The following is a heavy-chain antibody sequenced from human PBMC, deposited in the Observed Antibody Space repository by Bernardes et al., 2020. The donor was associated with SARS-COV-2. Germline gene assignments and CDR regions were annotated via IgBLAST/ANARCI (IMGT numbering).Heavy chain of an antibody. CDR1: LFTFISYS. V-gene: IGHV3-48*02. J-gene: IGHJ6*02. CDR3: ARVSPNMDV. CDR2: ISSSSSTI. Sequence: SLILSFSSSLFTFISYSMNWVRQAPGKGLEWVSYISSSSSTIYYADSVKGRFTISRDNAKNSLYLQMNSLRDEDTAVYYCARVSPNMDVWGQGTTVTVSS.